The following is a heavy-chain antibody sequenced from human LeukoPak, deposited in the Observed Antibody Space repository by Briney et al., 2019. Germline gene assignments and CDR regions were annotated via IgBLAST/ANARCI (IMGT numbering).Heavy chain of an antibody. J-gene: IGHJ5*02. V-gene: IGHV1-8*01. D-gene: IGHD3-10*01. Sequence: GGSVKVSCKASGYTITSYDINWVREATGQGLEWMGWMNPNSGNTGYAQKFQGRVTMTSNTSISTAYMELSSLRSEDTAVYYCARGRPYYYGSGSVGFDPWGQGTLVTVSS. CDR2: MNPNSGNT. CDR3: ARGRPYYYGSGSVGFDP. CDR1: GYTITSYD.